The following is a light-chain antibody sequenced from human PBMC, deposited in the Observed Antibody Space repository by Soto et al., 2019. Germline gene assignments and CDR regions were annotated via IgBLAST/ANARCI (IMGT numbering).Light chain of an antibody. J-gene: IGLJ2*01. Sequence: QSVLTQPASVSGSPGQSITISCTATSSDIGSYNLVSWYQQHPGKAPKVMIYADDRRPSGVSNRFSGSKSGNTASLTISGLQAEDEADYYCSSYAGRTSIVFGGGTKLTVL. V-gene: IGLV2-23*01. CDR3: SSYAGRTSIV. CDR2: ADD. CDR1: SSDIGSYNL.